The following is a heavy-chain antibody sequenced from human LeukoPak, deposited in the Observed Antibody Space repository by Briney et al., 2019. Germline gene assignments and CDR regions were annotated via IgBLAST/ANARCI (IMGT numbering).Heavy chain of an antibody. D-gene: IGHD6-13*01. CDR3: ARDREAAGTGYFQH. V-gene: IGHV3-30-3*01. J-gene: IGHJ1*01. Sequence: GRSLRLSCAASGFTFSSYAVHWVRQAPGKGLEWVAVISYDGSNKYYADSVKGRFTISRDNSKNTLYLQMNSLRAEDTAVYYCARDREAAGTGYFQHWGQGTLVTVSS. CDR1: GFTFSSYA. CDR2: ISYDGSNK.